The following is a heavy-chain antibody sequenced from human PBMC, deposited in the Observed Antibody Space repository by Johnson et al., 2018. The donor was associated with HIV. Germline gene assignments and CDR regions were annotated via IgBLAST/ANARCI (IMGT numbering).Heavy chain of an antibody. CDR1: GFTFSSFG. CDR3: AKSYYEEERPMGVDAFDI. CDR2: IRYDGSYK. V-gene: IGHV3-30*02. D-gene: IGHD1-26*01. J-gene: IGHJ3*02. Sequence: VQLVESGGGVVKPGGSLRLSCAASGFTFSSFGMHWVRQAPGKGLEWVAFIRYDGSYKYYVDSVKGRFTISRDNSKNTLYLQMNSLRAEDTAVYYCAKSYYEEERPMGVDAFDIWGQGTMVTVSS.